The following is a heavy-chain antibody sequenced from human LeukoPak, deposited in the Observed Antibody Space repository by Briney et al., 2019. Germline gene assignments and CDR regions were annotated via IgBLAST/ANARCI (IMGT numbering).Heavy chain of an antibody. Sequence: PGGSLRLSCAASGFTFSNYRMHWVRQAPGKGLEWVAFIRSDGINKYHADSVKGRFTISRDNSKNTLYLQMNSLRAEDTAVYYCAKLGKTENHYGSGRFSYYYYMDVWGKGTTVTISS. CDR3: AKLGKTENHYGSGRFSYYYYMDV. J-gene: IGHJ6*03. V-gene: IGHV3-30*02. CDR2: IRSDGINK. D-gene: IGHD3-10*01. CDR1: GFTFSNYR.